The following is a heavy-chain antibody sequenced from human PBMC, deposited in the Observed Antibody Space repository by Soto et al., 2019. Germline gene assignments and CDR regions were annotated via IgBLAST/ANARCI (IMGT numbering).Heavy chain of an antibody. CDR3: ARELGYYDSSGYFDY. D-gene: IGHD3-22*01. Sequence: GSLRLSCAASVFTFSDYYMRWIRQAPGKGLEWVSYISSSGSIIYYADSVKGRFTISRDNAKNSLYLQMNSLRAEDTAVYYCARELGYYDSSGYFDYWDQGTLVTVSS. CDR2: ISSSGSII. CDR1: VFTFSDYY. V-gene: IGHV3-11*01. J-gene: IGHJ4*02.